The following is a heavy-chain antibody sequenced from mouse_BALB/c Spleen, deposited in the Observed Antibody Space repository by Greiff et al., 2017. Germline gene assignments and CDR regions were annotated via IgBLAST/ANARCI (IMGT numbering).Heavy chain of an antibody. CDR2: IDTSDSYT. CDR1: GYTFTDYW. V-gene: IGHV1-69*01. J-gene: IGHJ3*01. CDR3: ARLDDYAY. Sequence: QVQLKQPGAELVMPGASVKMSCKASGYTFTDYWMHWVKQRPGQGLEWIGAIDTSDSYTSYNQKFKGKATLTVDESSSTAYMQLSSLTSEDSAVYYCARLDDYAYWGQGTLVTVSA. D-gene: IGHD2-4*01.